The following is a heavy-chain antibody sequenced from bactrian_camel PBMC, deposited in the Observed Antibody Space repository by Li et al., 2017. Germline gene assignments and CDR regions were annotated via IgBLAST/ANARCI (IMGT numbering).Heavy chain of an antibody. V-gene: IGHV3S53*01. CDR2: INNVGGI. CDR1: IEHFIEYC. CDR3: ADGIDYGLGTSTCKYHN. D-gene: IGHD5*01. Sequence: VQLVESGGGSVQAGGSLRLACVVYIEHFIEYCMAWFRQAPGKEREGVAAINNVGGITYADSVQGRFTISRNNAENTLYLQMNSLKPEDTAMYYCADGIDYGLGTSTCKYHNWGRGTQVTVS. J-gene: IGHJ4*01.